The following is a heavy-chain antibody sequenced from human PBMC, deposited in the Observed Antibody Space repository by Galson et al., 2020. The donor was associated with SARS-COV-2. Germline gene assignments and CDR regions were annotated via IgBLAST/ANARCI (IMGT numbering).Heavy chain of an antibody. J-gene: IGHJ5*02. D-gene: IGHD3-3*01. Sequence: YWSWIRQPPGKGLEWIGYIYYSGSTYYNPSLKSRVTISVDTSKNQFSLKLSSVTAADTAVYYCARAKRITIFGVVNWFDPWGQGTLVTVSS. CDR2: IYYSGST. CDR3: ARAKRITIFGVVNWFDP. CDR1: Y. V-gene: IGHV4-30-4*01.